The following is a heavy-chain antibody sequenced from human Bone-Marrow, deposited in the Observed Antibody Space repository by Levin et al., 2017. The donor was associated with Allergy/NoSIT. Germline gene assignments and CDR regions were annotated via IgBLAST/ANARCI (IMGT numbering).Heavy chain of an antibody. CDR1: GGSISGGGYY. D-gene: IGHD5-12*01. Sequence: SETLSLTCTVSGGSISGGGYYWSWIRQHPGKGLEWIGYIYYSGNTYYNPSLKSRVIISVVTSKNQLSLKLTSVTVAEPAVYYCARFNGYDVDYWGQGTLVTVSS. V-gene: IGHV4-31*03. CDR2: IYYSGNT. CDR3: ARFNGYDVDY. J-gene: IGHJ4*02.